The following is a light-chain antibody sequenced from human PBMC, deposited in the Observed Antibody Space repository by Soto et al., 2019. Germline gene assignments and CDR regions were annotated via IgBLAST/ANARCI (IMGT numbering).Light chain of an antibody. CDR2: GAS. J-gene: IGKJ4*01. CDR1: QSVSIH. Sequence: ETVMTQSPGTLSVSLGGRAPLSCRASQSVSIHLAWYPQKPGQAPRLLIYGASTRATGIPDRFSGSGSGTEFTLTISRLEPEDFAVYYCQQYSSWPFTFGGGTKVDIK. V-gene: IGKV3-15*01. CDR3: QQYSSWPFT.